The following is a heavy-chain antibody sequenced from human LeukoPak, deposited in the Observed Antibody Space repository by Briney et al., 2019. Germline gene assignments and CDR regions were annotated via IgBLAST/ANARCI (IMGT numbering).Heavy chain of an antibody. J-gene: IGHJ4*02. CDR2: IIPMFGRT. Sequence: SVKVSCKTSGGTLSTSAINWVRQAPGQGLEWMGGIIPMFGRTNNAQKFQGRVTITTDGYTSTAYMELRSLRSEDTAVYYCARNPRYYSDTSGYYPFDYWGQGTLVTVSS. CDR3: ARNPRYYSDTSGYYPFDY. D-gene: IGHD3-22*01. CDR1: GGTLSTSA. V-gene: IGHV1-69*05.